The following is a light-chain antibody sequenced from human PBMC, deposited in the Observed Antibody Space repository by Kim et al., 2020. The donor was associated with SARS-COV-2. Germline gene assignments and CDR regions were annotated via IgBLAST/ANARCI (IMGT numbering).Light chain of an antibody. CDR3: QTYDSGHVV. Sequence: GAPGQTVTLSCTGSNIGPAYDVHWYQQFPGSAPKLLSYGDIHRPSGVPDRFSGSKSGTSASLAITGLQGEDEADYFCQTYDSGHVVFGGGTQLTVL. V-gene: IGLV1-40*01. CDR2: GDI. J-gene: IGLJ2*01. CDR1: NIGPAYD.